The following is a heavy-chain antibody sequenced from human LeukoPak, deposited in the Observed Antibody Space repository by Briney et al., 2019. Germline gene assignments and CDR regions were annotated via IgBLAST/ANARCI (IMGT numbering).Heavy chain of an antibody. CDR3: ARDGYDFWSGYYTTVWFDP. V-gene: IGHV1-2*02. CDR2: INPNSGGT. J-gene: IGHJ5*02. Sequence: GASVKVSCKASGYTFTGYYMHWVRQAPGQGLEWMGWINPNSGGTNYAQKFQGRVTVTRDTSISTAYMELSRLRSGDTAVYYCARDGYDFWSGYYTTVWFDPWGQGTLVTVSS. CDR1: GYTFTGYY. D-gene: IGHD3-3*01.